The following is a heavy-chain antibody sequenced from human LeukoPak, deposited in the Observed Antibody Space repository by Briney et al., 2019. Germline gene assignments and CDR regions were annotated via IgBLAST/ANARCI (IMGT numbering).Heavy chain of an antibody. J-gene: IGHJ5*02. V-gene: IGHV1-69*05. Sequence: ASVKVSYTASRGTFSSYAISGVRQAPGQGLEWMGGIIPFFGTANYAQKVQGRVTSTTDESTSTDYMELSSLRSEDTAVYYCARDLTINYDFWSGYYRPNWFDPWGQGTLVTVSS. D-gene: IGHD3-3*01. CDR1: RGTFSSYA. CDR3: ARDLTINYDFWSGYYRPNWFDP. CDR2: IIPFFGTA.